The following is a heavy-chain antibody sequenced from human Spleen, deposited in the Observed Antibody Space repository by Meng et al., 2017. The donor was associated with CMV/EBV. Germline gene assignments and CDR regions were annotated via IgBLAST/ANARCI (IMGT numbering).Heavy chain of an antibody. CDR3: VKEGRAWTPFD. V-gene: IGHV3-23*01. J-gene: IGHJ4*02. CDR2: LSGRSSNP. Sequence: GGSLRLSCAGSGFTFSNFNMNWVRQAPGKGLEWVSSLSGRSSNPYYADSVRGRFSISRDNFNNTLSLRMNSLRVEDTAVYYCVKEGRAWTPFDWGQGTLVTVSS. CDR1: GFTFSNFN. D-gene: IGHD1-1*01.